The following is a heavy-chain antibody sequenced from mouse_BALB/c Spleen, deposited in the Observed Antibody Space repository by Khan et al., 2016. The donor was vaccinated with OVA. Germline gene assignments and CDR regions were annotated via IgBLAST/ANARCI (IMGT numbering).Heavy chain of an antibody. J-gene: IGHJ4*01. Sequence: QVQLKESGPGLVAPSQSLSITCTISGFSLTNYGVHWVRQPPGKGLEWLVVIWNDGNTAYNSALKSRLTISKDNSKSQVFLKMNSLQTDDTAMYFCARQPDDQYNIMDYWGQGTSVTGSS. CDR2: IWNDGNT. V-gene: IGHV2-6-1*01. CDR1: GFSLTNYG. CDR3: ARQPDDQYNIMDY.